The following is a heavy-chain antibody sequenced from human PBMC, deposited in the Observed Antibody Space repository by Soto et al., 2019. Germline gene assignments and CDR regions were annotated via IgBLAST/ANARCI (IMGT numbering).Heavy chain of an antibody. Sequence: SSVKVSCKASGERFDTYGISWVRQAPGQGLEWMGWISTYNTNTNYAPKFQGRLLLTTDTSTTTVHMELRSLRPDDTAVYYCARWAGKVRDYGGPLDYWGKRTLVT. D-gene: IGHD4-17*01. V-gene: IGHV1-18*04. CDR2: ISTYNTNT. J-gene: IGHJ4*02. CDR1: GERFDTYG. CDR3: ARWAGKVRDYGGPLDY.